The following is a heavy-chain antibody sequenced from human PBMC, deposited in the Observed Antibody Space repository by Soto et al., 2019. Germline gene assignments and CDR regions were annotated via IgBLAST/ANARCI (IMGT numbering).Heavy chain of an antibody. Sequence: GESLKISLKASGYSFTSYWIGWVRQMPGKGLEWMGIIYPGHSDTIYSPSFQGQVTISADKSISTAYLQGNSLKASDTAMYYCARHPYSSSYYCFDQWGQGTPVTVSS. V-gene: IGHV5-51*01. CDR2: IYPGHSDT. CDR3: ARHPYSSSYYCFDQ. J-gene: IGHJ4*02. D-gene: IGHD1-26*01. CDR1: GYSFTSYW.